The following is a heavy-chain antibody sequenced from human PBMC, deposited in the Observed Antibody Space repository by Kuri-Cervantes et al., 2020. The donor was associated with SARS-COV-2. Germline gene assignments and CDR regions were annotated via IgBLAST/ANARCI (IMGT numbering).Heavy chain of an antibody. Sequence: ASVKVSCKASGYTFTGYYMHWVRQAPGQGLEWMGIINPSGGSTSYAQKFQGRVTMTRDTSTSTVYMELSSLRSEDTAVYYCARDLTVTLSYYYYYGMEVWGQGTTVTVSS. CDR1: GYTFTGYY. CDR3: ARDLTVTLSYYYYYGMEV. V-gene: IGHV1-46*01. D-gene: IGHD4-11*01. CDR2: INPSGGST. J-gene: IGHJ6*02.